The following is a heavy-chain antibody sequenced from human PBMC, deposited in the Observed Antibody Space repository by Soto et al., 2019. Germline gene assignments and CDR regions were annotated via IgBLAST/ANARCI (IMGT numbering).Heavy chain of an antibody. CDR1: GITFTNSA. CDR3: AAELYSGARCCWFDI. V-gene: IGHV1-58*01. D-gene: IGHD2-15*01. J-gene: IGHJ3*02. Sequence: GASVKVSCKASGITFTNSAVQWVRQARGQRLEWIGWIIIANGATNYAQHLQGRLTITRDMSTSTAYMELSSLRSDDTAIYYCAAELYSGARCCWFDIWGQGTMVTVSS. CDR2: IIIANGAT.